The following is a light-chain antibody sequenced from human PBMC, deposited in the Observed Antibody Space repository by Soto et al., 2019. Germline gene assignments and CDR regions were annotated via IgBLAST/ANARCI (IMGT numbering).Light chain of an antibody. Sequence: QSVLTQPPSASGTPGQRVTISCSGSSSNIGSNTVNWYQQLPGTAPKLLLYSNNQRPSGVPDRFSGSKSGTSAALAISGLQSEDEAEYYCAALEGRGNVVVFVGGTTLTVL. CDR3: AALEGRGNVVV. CDR2: SNN. J-gene: IGLJ2*01. V-gene: IGLV1-44*01. CDR1: SSNIGSNT.